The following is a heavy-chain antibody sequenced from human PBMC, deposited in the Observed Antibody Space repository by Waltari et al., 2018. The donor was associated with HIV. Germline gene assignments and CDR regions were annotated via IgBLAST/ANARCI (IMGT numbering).Heavy chain of an antibody. CDR2: MNPNSGNT. D-gene: IGHD5-12*01. CDR3: AREMAARVGRTRFDP. J-gene: IGHJ5*02. CDR1: GYTFTSYD. V-gene: IGHV1-8*01. Sequence: QVQLVQSGAEVKKPGASVKVPCKASGYTFTSYDINWVRQAPGQGLEWMGWMNPNSGNTGYAQKFQGRVTMTRNTSISTAYMELSSLRSEDTTVYYCAREMAARVGRTRFDPWGQGTLVTVSS.